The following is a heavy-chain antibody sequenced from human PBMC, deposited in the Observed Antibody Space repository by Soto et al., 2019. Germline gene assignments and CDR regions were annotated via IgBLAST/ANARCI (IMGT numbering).Heavy chain of an antibody. J-gene: IGHJ4*02. CDR1: GGSISSSHF. V-gene: IGHV4-4*02. CDR3: ARSFGWYAIDY. Sequence: QVLLQESGPGLVQPSGTLSLSCAVSGGSISSSHFWGWVRQPPGKGLEWVGDISHSGSVNYNPSLKSRVTISIYNSKNQFSLKLNSVPAADTAVYYCARSFGWYAIDYWGQGTLVLVSS. CDR2: ISHSGSV. D-gene: IGHD6-19*01.